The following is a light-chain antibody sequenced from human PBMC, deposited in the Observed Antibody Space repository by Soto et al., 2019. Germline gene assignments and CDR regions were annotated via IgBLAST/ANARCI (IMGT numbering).Light chain of an antibody. CDR1: QCISSY. CDR3: HQYYSYPLT. Sequence: AIRMTQSPSSFSASTGDRVTITCRARQCISSYLAWYQQKPGKAPKLLLYAASTLQSGVPSRFSGSGSGTDFTLTISCLQSEDFATYYCHQYYSYPLTFGGGTKVEIK. J-gene: IGKJ4*01. V-gene: IGKV1-8*01. CDR2: AAS.